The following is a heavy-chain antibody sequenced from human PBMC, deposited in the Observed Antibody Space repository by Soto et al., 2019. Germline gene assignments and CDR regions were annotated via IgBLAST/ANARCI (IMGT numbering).Heavy chain of an antibody. D-gene: IGHD3-9*01. V-gene: IGHV3-48*02. J-gene: IGHJ6*02. CDR1: GFTFSSCS. CDR2: ISGSCSTI. Sequence: GGSLRLSCAASGFTFSSCSMNWVSQAPGKGLEWVSYISGSCSTIYYADSVRGLFTISRDNAKNSLFLQMNSLRDEDTAVYYCARGKTGYYGMDVWGQGTTVTSP. CDR3: ARGKTGYYGMDV.